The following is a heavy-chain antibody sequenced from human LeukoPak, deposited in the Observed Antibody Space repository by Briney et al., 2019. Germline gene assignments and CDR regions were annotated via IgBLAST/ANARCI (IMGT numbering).Heavy chain of an antibody. Sequence: ASVKVSCKASGYTFTGYYMHWVRQAPGQGLEWMGWINPNSGGTNYAQKFQGRVTMTRDTSISTAYMELSRLRSDDTAVYYCARDGGGTIFGEHNWFDPWGQGTLVTVSS. CDR3: ARDGGGTIFGEHNWFDP. J-gene: IGHJ5*02. CDR1: GYTFTGYY. CDR2: INPNSGGT. D-gene: IGHD3-3*01. V-gene: IGHV1-2*02.